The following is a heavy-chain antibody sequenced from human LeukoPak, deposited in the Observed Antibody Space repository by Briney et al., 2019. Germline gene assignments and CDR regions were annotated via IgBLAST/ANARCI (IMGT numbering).Heavy chain of an antibody. Sequence: GASVKLSCNASGCTFSSYAISWVRQAPGQGLEWMGGIIPIFGTANYAQKFQGRVTITADESTSTAYMELSSLRSEDTAVYYCARDRRAYCSGGSCYSPLDYWGQGTLVTVSS. V-gene: IGHV1-69*13. CDR3: ARDRRAYCSGGSCYSPLDY. CDR1: GCTFSSYA. J-gene: IGHJ4*02. D-gene: IGHD2-15*01. CDR2: IIPIFGTA.